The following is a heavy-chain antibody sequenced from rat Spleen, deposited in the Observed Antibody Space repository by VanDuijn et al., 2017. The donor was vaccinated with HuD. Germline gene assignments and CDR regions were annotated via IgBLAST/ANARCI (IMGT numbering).Heavy chain of an antibody. CDR3: EREYRYSFDY. CDR2: ISYDGRNT. Sequence: EVQLVESDGGLVQPGRSLKFSCAASGFTFSDYYMAWVRQAPTKGLEWVATISYDGRNTYYRDSVKGRFTISRDNAKSTLYLKMDSLRAEYTATYYCEREYRYSFDYWGQGVMVTVSS. V-gene: IGHV5-29*01. J-gene: IGHJ2*01. D-gene: IGHD1-5*01. CDR1: GFTFSDYY.